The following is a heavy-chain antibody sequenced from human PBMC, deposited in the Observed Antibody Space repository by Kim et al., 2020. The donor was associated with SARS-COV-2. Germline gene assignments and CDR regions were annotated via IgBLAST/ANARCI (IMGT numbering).Heavy chain of an antibody. CDR2: IFYSGNT. D-gene: IGHD6-25*01. CDR1: GGSFSGGGCF. CDR3: ARRRPAANPHYFDY. Sequence: WETLSLTCTVSGGSFSGGGCFWAWIRQPPGKGLEWIGTIFYSGNTYHNPSLKSRIAIPVDTSKKQFSLWLSSVTAADTAIYYCARRRPAANPHYFDYWG. J-gene: IGHJ4*01. V-gene: IGHV4-39*01.